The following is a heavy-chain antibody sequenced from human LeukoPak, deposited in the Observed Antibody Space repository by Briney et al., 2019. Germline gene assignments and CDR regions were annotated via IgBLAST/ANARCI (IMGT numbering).Heavy chain of an antibody. D-gene: IGHD2-15*01. J-gene: IGHJ3*02. CDR1: GYSFTTYW. CDR3: ARPKTETGYDAFDI. V-gene: IGHV5-51*01. Sequence: GESLKISCKASGYSFTTYWIGWVRQAPGKGLEWMGIIYLADSDARYSPSFQGQVSFSADRSIDTAYLQWSSLRASDTAMYYCARPKTETGYDAFDIWGQGTMVTVSS. CDR2: IYLADSDA.